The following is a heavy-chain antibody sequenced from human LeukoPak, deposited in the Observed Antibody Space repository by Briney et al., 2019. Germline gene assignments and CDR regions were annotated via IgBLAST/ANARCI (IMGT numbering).Heavy chain of an antibody. Sequence: GGSLRLSCAASGFTFSGYHMSWIRQAPGRGLEWISYISGGGSSIFYAGSVKDRFTISRDNARDSLFLQMNSLGADDTARYYCARGRDSDGYYYHMDVWGKGTTVTVSS. J-gene: IGHJ6*03. V-gene: IGHV3-11*01. CDR3: ARGRDSDGYYYHMDV. D-gene: IGHD3-22*01. CDR2: ISGGGSSI. CDR1: GFTFSGYH.